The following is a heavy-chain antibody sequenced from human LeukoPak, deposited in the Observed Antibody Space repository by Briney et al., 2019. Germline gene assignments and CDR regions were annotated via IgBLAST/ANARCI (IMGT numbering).Heavy chain of an antibody. CDR1: GYTFTGYY. D-gene: IGHD4-17*01. J-gene: IGHJ4*02. Sequence: ASVKVSCKASGYTFTGYYMHWVRQAPGQGLERMGWINPNSGGTNYAQKFQGRVTMTRDTSISTAYMELSRLRSDDTAVYYCARDSTTVSPFFDYWGQGTLVTVSS. CDR3: ARDSTTVSPFFDY. CDR2: INPNSGGT. V-gene: IGHV1-2*02.